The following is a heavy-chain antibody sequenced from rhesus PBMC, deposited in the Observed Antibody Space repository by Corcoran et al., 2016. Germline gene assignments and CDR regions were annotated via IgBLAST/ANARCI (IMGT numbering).Heavy chain of an antibody. CDR1: GASISSYW. Sequence: QVQLQESGPGMVKPSETLSLICAVSGASISSYWWSWIRQPPGKGLEWLGEINGNCGITNHNPSLKSRVTISRDASKNQFSLKLSSVTAADTVVYYCAIRATYYNFWSGYDYFDYWGQGVLVTVSS. CDR3: AIRATYYNFWSGYDYFDY. CDR2: INGNCGIT. D-gene: IGHD3-3*01. J-gene: IGHJ4*01. V-gene: IGHV4-80*01.